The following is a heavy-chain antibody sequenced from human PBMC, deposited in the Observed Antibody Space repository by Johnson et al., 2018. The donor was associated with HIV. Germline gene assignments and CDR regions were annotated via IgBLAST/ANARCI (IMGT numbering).Heavy chain of an antibody. V-gene: IGHV3-15*01. Sequence: VQLVESGGGLIQPGGSLRLSCAASGFTVSSNYMSWVRQAPGKGLEWVGRIKSTTDGGTTDSAAPVTGRFTISRDDSKNTLYLQMNSLKTEDTAVYYCTTDYRLTVVTRSDAFDIWGQGTMVTVSS. CDR3: TTDYRLTVVTRSDAFDI. CDR2: IKSTTDGGTT. J-gene: IGHJ3*02. D-gene: IGHD4-23*01. CDR1: GFTVSSNY.